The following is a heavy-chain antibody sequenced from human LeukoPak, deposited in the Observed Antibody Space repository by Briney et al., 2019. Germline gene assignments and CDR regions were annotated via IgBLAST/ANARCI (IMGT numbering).Heavy chain of an antibody. D-gene: IGHD6-19*01. CDR2: ISGSGGST. J-gene: IGHJ4*02. V-gene: IGHV3-23*01. Sequence: GGSLRLSCAASGFTFSSYAMSWVRQAPGKGLEWVSAISGSGGSTYYADSVKGRFTISRDNAKNSLYLQMNSLRAEDTAVYYCARVGSGCVDYWGQGTLVTVSS. CDR3: ARVGSGCVDY. CDR1: GFTFSSYA.